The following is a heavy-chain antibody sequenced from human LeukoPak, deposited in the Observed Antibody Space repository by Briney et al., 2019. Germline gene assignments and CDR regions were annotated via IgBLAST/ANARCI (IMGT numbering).Heavy chain of an antibody. J-gene: IGHJ5*02. CDR3: ARVEQWLNWFDP. D-gene: IGHD6-19*01. V-gene: IGHV4-31*03. CDR1: GGSISSGGYY. CDR2: IYYSGST. Sequence: PSETLSLTCTVSGGSISSGGYYWSWIRQHPGKGLEWIGYIYYSGSTYYNPSLKSRVTISVDTSKNQFSLKLSSVTAADTAVYYCARVEQWLNWFDPWGQGTLVTVSS.